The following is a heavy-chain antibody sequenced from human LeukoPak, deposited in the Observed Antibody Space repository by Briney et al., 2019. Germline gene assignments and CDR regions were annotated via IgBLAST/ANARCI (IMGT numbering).Heavy chain of an antibody. CDR2: ISGGSGFI. CDR1: GFTFSSYR. D-gene: IGHD2-15*01. V-gene: IGHV3-21*01. CDR3: ARDREPRYCSGGSCPPEGFDP. Sequence: GGSLRLSCAASGFTFSSYRMNWVRQAPGKGLEWVSTISGGSGFIYYADSVKGRFTISRDNAKNSLYLQMNSLRAEDTAVYYCARDREPRYCSGGSCPPEGFDPWGQGTLVAVSS. J-gene: IGHJ5*02.